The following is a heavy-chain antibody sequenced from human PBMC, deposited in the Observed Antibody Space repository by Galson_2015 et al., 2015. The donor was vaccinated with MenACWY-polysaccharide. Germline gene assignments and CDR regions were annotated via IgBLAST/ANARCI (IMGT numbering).Heavy chain of an antibody. D-gene: IGHD2-15*01. CDR2: VTSSGDAT. Sequence: SLSLSCAASGFTFSNYFMTWVRQAPGKGLEWVSTVTSSGDATYYADSVKGRFTISRDNSRNTLYLQMNSLRAEDTAVYYCSRYCSGIRCYSGLDYWGQGTLVTVSS. CDR3: SRYCSGIRCYSGLDY. V-gene: IGHV3-23*01. CDR1: GFTFSNYF. J-gene: IGHJ4*02.